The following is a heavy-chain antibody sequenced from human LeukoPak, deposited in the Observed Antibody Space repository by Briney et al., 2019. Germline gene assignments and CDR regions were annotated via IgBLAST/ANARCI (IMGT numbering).Heavy chain of an antibody. J-gene: IGHJ4*02. D-gene: IGHD5-24*01. CDR3: ARDGSAYNFDY. CDR2: ITGSGFTT. Sequence: GGSLRLSCAASGFTFSTYALNWVRQAPGKGLEWVSVITGSGFTTYYADSVKGRFTISRDNAKNTLNLQMNSLRAEDTAVYFCARDGSAYNFDYWGQGVLVTVSS. V-gene: IGHV3-23*01. CDR1: GFTFSTYA.